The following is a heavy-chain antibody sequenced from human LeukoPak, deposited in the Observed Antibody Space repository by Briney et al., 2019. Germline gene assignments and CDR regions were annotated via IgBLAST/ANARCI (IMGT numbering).Heavy chain of an antibody. Sequence: ASVKVSCKASGYTFTGYYMHWVRQAPGQGLEWMGWINPNSGGTNYAQKFQGRVTMTRDTSISTAYMELSSLRSEDTAVYYCARSPSVVAAAIDYWGQGTLVTVSS. D-gene: IGHD6-13*01. CDR3: ARSPSVVAAAIDY. CDR1: GYTFTGYY. V-gene: IGHV1-2*02. CDR2: INPNSGGT. J-gene: IGHJ4*02.